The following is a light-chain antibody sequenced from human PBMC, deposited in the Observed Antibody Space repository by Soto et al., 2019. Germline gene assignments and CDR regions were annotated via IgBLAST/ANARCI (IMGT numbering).Light chain of an antibody. V-gene: IGKV3-15*01. CDR1: QSVSSN. CDR2: GAS. Sequence: EIVMTQSPVTLSVSPGERATLSCRASQSVSSNLAWYQQKCGQAPRLLIYGASTRANGIPARFSGNGSGTEFTLTISSLQSEDFAIYYCQQYNNWPPYTFGQGTKLEIK. J-gene: IGKJ2*01. CDR3: QQYNNWPPYT.